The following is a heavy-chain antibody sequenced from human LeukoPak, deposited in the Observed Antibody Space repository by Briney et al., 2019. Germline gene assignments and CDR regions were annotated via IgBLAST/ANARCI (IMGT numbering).Heavy chain of an antibody. CDR1: GFTFSSYG. D-gene: IGHD4-17*01. V-gene: IGHV3-33*06. J-gene: IGHJ5*02. CDR2: IWYDGSNK. Sequence: GGSLRLSCAASGFTFSSYGMHWVRQAPGKGLEWVAVIWYDGSNKYYADSVKGRFTISRDNSKNTLYLQMNSLRAEDTAVYYCAKALCGDYNGFDPWGQGTLVTVSS. CDR3: AKALCGDYNGFDP.